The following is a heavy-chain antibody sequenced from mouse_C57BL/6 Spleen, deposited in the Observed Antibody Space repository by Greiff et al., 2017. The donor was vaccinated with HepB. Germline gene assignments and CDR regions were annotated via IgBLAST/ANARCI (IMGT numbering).Heavy chain of an antibody. Sequence: VQLQQPGAELVKPGASVKLSCKASGYTFTSYWMQWVKQRPGQGLEWIGEIDPSDSYTNYNQKFKGKATLTVDTSSSTAYMQLSSLTSEDSAVYYCARIPIYYYGSSLYYFDYWGQGTTLTVSS. J-gene: IGHJ2*01. CDR1: GYTFTSYW. D-gene: IGHD1-1*01. V-gene: IGHV1-50*01. CDR2: IDPSDSYT. CDR3: ARIPIYYYGSSLYYFDY.